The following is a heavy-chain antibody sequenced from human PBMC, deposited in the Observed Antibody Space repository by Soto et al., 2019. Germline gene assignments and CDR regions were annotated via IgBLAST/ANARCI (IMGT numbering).Heavy chain of an antibody. CDR1: GGSISSGGFY. J-gene: IGHJ5*02. V-gene: IGHV4-31*03. CDR3: ARDGVLYGSGSIHWFDP. CDR2: IYYSGST. D-gene: IGHD3-10*01. Sequence: QVQLQESGPGLVKPSQTLSLTCTVSGGSISSGGFYWSWIRQHPGKGLEWIANIYYSGSTSYNPSLKSRVTISVDTSKNQFSLKLSSVTAADTAVYYCARDGVLYGSGSIHWFDPWGQGTLVTVSS.